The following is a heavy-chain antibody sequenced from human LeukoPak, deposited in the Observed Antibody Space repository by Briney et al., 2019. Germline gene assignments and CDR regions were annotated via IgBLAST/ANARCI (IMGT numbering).Heavy chain of an antibody. D-gene: IGHD4-11*01. CDR2: IYYSGST. Sequence: NPSETLSLTCTVSGGSISSYYWSWIRQPAGKGLEWIGRIYYSGSTYYNPSLKSRVTISVDTSKNQFSLKLSSVTAADTAVYYCARHTVTRPPYYYYYMDVWGKGTTVTVSS. CDR3: ARHTVTRPPYYYYYMDV. J-gene: IGHJ6*03. V-gene: IGHV4-59*05. CDR1: GGSISSYY.